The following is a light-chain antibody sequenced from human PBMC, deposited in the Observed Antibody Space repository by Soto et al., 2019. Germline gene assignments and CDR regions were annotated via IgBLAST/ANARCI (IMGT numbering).Light chain of an antibody. V-gene: IGKV1-5*03. J-gene: IGKJ2*01. CDR1: QSISSW. CDR3: QQYNSYPGT. Sequence: DTQMTQSPSTLSASVGDRVTITCRASQSISSWLAWYQQKPGKAPKLLIYKASSLESGVPSRFSGSGSGTEFTLTISSLQPDDFATYYCQQYNSYPGTFGQGTKLEIK. CDR2: KAS.